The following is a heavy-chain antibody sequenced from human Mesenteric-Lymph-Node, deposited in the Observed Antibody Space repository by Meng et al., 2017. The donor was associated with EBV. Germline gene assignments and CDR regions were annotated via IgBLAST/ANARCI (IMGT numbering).Heavy chain of an antibody. CDR2: ISSSSSYI. Sequence: GELGGAGGASVKPGGSLGISWAASGFTFSSYSMNWVRQAPGKGLEWVSSISSSSSYIYYADSVKGRFTISRDNAKNSLYLQMNSLRAEDTAVYYCARAPNDYGDYWGQGTLVTVSS. V-gene: IGHV3-21*01. J-gene: IGHJ4*02. CDR3: ARAPNDYGDY. CDR1: GFTFSSYS.